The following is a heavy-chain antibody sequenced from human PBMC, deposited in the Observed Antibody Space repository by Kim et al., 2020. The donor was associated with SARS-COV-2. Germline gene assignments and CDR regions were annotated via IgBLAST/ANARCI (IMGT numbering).Heavy chain of an antibody. V-gene: IGHV4-39*01. Sequence: SETLSLTCTVSGGSISSSGYYWGWIRQPPGKGLEWIGSFYYGGSTYYNPSLKSRVTLSVDTSKNQFSLKVSSVSAADTAVYYCARHGAHPHCDRTGCSPYTWFGPWGQGTLVTVSS. J-gene: IGHJ5*02. CDR1: GGSISSSGYY. D-gene: IGHD2-2*01. CDR2: FYYGGST. CDR3: ARHGAHPHCDRTGCSPYTWFGP.